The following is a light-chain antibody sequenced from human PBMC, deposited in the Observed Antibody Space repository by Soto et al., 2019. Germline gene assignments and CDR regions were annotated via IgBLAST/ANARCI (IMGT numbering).Light chain of an antibody. CDR2: EDT. CDR1: SSDVGSYNL. V-gene: IGLV2-23*01. CDR3: CSYASGNTHV. Sequence: QPALTQPASVSGSPGQSITISCTGTSSDVGSYNLVSWYRQHPGEAPKLMIYEDTKRPSGVSYRFSASKSGNTASLTISGLQAEDEADYYCCSYASGNTHVFGAGTKVTVL. J-gene: IGLJ1*01.